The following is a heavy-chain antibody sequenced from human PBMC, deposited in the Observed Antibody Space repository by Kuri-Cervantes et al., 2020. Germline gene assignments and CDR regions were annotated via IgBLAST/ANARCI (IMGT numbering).Heavy chain of an antibody. J-gene: IGHJ6*02. CDR3: ASGYGSGSYHYYGMDV. D-gene: IGHD3-10*01. CDR2: ISAYNGNT. V-gene: IGHV1-18*01. Sequence: ASVKVSCKASGYTLTSYGISWVRQAPGQGLEWMGWISAYNGNTNYAQKLQGRVTMTTDTSTSTAYMELRSLRSDDTAVYYCASGYGSGSYHYYGMDVWGQGTTVTVSS. CDR1: GYTLTSYG.